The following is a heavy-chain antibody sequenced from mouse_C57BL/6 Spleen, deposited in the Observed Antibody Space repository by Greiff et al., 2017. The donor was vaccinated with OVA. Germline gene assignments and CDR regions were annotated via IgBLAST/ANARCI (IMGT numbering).Heavy chain of an antibody. Sequence: EVQGVESGGGLVKPGGSLKLSCAASGFTFSSYAMSWVRQTPEKRLEWVATISDGGSYTYYPDNVTGRFTISRDNAKNNLYLQMSHLKSEDTAMYYCARETTVFDYWGQGTTLTVSS. D-gene: IGHD1-1*01. CDR2: ISDGGSYT. J-gene: IGHJ2*01. CDR3: ARETTVFDY. CDR1: GFTFSSYA. V-gene: IGHV5-4*01.